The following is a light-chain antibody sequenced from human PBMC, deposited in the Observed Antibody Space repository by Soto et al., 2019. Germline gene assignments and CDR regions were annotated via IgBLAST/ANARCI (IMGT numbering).Light chain of an antibody. Sequence: SYELTQPPSVSVAPGETARISWGGTNIGSKGVHWYQQKPGQAPVLVIYSDTDLPPVIPERFSGSNSANMATLTISRVEAGDEADYYCQVWDSGSAHVLFGGGTKVTVL. J-gene: IGLJ2*01. CDR2: SDT. CDR3: QVWDSGSAHVL. CDR1: NIGSKG. V-gene: IGLV3-21*01.